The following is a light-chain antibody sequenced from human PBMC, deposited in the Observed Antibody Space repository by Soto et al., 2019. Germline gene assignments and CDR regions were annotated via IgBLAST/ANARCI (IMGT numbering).Light chain of an antibody. CDR2: GAS. J-gene: IGKJ2*01. CDR3: QHYGSSPL. V-gene: IGKV3-20*01. CDR1: QSVSSSY. Sequence: EIVLTQSPGTLSLSPGERATLSCRASQSVSSSYLAWYQQKPGQAPRLLIYGASSRATGIPDRFSGSGSGTDFTLTSSRLEPEDFAEYYCQHYGSSPLFGQGTKLEIK.